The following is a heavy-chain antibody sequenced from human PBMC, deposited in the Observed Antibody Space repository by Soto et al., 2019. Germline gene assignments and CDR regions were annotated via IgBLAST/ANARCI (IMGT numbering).Heavy chain of an antibody. D-gene: IGHD5-18*01. Sequence: LRLSCAASGFTFSTYWMHWVRQAPGKGLVWVSHIRGDGSSTTYADSVKGRFTISRDNAKDTLFLELNNLRVEDTAVYYCARGEASRYGFGDPWGQGTLVTVSS. CDR1: GFTFSTYW. CDR3: ARGEASRYGFGDP. V-gene: IGHV3-74*01. J-gene: IGHJ5*02. CDR2: IRGDGSST.